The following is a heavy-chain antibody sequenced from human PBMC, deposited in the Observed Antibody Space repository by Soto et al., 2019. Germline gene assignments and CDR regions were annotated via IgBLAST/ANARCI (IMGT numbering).Heavy chain of an antibody. CDR3: ARHLHSDSVHITPVSPDY. D-gene: IGHD4-4*01. CDR2: IYPDDSNT. J-gene: IGHJ4*02. V-gene: IGHV5-51*01. Sequence: GESLKISSKTSGYNFRSYWIGWVRQMPGKGLEWMGIIYPDDSNTRYSPSFQGQVTISADKSISTAFLQWSSLKAADSAMYYCARHLHSDSVHITPVSPDYWGQGTLVTVSS. CDR1: GYNFRSYW.